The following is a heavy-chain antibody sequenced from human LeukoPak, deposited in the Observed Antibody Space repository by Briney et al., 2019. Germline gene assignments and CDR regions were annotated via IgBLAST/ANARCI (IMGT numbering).Heavy chain of an antibody. J-gene: IGHJ5*02. D-gene: IGHD2-8*02. CDR3: ARASNLLGFDP. V-gene: IGHV3-53*01. CDR1: GFTVSSNY. CDR2: IYSGGST. Sequence: GGSLRLSCAASGFTVSSNYMSWVRQAPGKGLEWVPVIYSGGSTYYADSVKGRFTISRDNSKNTLYLQMNSLRAEDTAVYYCARASNLLGFDPWGQGTLVTVSS.